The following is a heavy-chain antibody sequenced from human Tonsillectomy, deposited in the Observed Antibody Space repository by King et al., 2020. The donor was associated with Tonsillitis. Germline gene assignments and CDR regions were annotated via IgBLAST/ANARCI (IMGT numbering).Heavy chain of an antibody. CDR3: AKDPPPGGDFERWVVAYFDY. CDR1: GFTFSSYG. V-gene: IGHV3-30*18. D-gene: IGHD4-17*01. CDR2: ISNDGSNK. Sequence: VQLVESGGGVVQPGRSLRLSCAASGFTFSSYGMHWVRQAPGKGLEWVAVISNDGSNKYYADSVKGRFTISRDNSKNRLYLQMNSLIAEDTAVYYCAKDPPPGGDFERWVVAYFDYWGQGTLVTVSS. J-gene: IGHJ4*02.